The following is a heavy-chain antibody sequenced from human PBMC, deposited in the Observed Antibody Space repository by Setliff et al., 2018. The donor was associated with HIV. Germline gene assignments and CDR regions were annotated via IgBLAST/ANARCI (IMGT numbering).Heavy chain of an antibody. J-gene: IGHJ6*02. CDR1: GLTLSNYW. D-gene: IGHD1-20*01. CDR3: VRDITTCWDV. CDR2: INTDGSST. V-gene: IGHV3-74*01. Sequence: PGGSLRLSCSGSGLTLSNYWMYWVRQAPGKGLEWVSLINTDGSSTSYADSVKGRFTISRDNPKNMLYLQMNSLRGEDTAVYYCVRDITTCWDVWGQGTTVTVSS.